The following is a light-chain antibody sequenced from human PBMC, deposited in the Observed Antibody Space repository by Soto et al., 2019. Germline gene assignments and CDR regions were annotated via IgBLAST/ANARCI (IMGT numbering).Light chain of an antibody. CDR2: DAS. CDR3: QHYNSYSEA. CDR1: QSISSW. J-gene: IGKJ1*01. Sequence: DIQMTQSASTLSASVGDRVTITWRASQSISSWLAWYQQKTGKAPKLLIYDASSLESGVPSRFSGSGYGTEFNLTISSLQPDDFATYYCQHYNSYSEAFGQGTKVDIK. V-gene: IGKV1-5*01.